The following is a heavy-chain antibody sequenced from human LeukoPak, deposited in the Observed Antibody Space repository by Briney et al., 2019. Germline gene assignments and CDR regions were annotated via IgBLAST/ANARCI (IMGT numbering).Heavy chain of an antibody. CDR2: IESDGGRT. J-gene: IGHJ4*02. CDR1: GFTFSVYW. CDR3: ARGGPAGVATNDY. D-gene: IGHD5-24*01. Sequence: GGSLRLSCAASGFTFSVYWMSWVRQAPGKGLVWVSHIESDGGRTTYADSVKGRFIISRDNAKNTLYLQMNSLRAEDTAVYYCARGGPAGVATNDYWGQGTLVTVSS. V-gene: IGHV3-74*01.